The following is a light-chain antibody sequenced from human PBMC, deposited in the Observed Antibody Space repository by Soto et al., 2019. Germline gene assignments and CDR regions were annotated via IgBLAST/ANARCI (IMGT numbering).Light chain of an antibody. CDR3: QQYNNWPQT. CDR2: GAS. J-gene: IGKJ1*01. V-gene: IGKV3-15*01. CDR1: QTINNN. Sequence: VMTQAPATLSLSPGERATLSCRASQTINNNVAWYQLKDGQVPRLVIYGASTRATDIPARFSGSGSGTEFTLTISSLQSEDFEEYHCQQYNNWPQTVGQGTKVEIK.